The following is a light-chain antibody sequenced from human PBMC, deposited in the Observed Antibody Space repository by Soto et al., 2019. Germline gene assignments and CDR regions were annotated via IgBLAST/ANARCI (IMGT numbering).Light chain of an antibody. Sequence: EILRTQNTGTLSLSTGERATLSCRASQSVSSNLAWYQQKPGQAPRLLIYDASNRATGIPARFSGSGSGTDFTLTISSLEPEDFAVYYCQQRSNWPTFGQGTRLEIK. CDR2: DAS. CDR1: QSVSSN. V-gene: IGKV3-11*01. CDR3: QQRSNWPT. J-gene: IGKJ5*01.